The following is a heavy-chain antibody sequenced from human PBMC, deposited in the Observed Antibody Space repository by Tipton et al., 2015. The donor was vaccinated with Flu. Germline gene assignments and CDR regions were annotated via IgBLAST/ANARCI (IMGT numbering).Heavy chain of an antibody. CDR1: GGSISSSSYY. V-gene: IGHV4-39*07. CDR3: AREERVVVIAIHYFDY. D-gene: IGHD2-21*01. CDR2: IYYSGST. J-gene: IGHJ4*02. Sequence: TLSLTCTVSGGSISSSSYYWGWIRQPPGKGLEWIGSIYYSGSTYYNPSLKSRVTISVDTSKSQFSLKLSSVTAADTAVYYCAREERVVVIAIHYFDYWGQGTLVTVSS.